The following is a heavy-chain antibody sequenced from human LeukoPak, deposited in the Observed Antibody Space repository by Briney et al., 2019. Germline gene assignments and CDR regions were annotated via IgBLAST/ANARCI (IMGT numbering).Heavy chain of an antibody. CDR1: GFTFSDYY. J-gene: IGHJ4*02. V-gene: IGHV3-11*01. CDR3: ARKHWNRGYYFDY. Sequence: GGSLRLSCAASGFTFSDYYMSWIRQAPGKGLEWVSYISSDGTTIHYADSVKGRFTISRDNAKNSVTLQMNSLRAEDRAVYYCARKHWNRGYYFDYWGQGTLVTVSP. D-gene: IGHD1-1*01. CDR2: ISSDGTTI.